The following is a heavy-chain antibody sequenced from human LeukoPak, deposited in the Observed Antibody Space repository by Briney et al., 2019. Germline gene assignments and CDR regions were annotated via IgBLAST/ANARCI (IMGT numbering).Heavy chain of an antibody. CDR1: GFSLYNHG. J-gene: IGHJ4*02. CDR2: IWCDEASQ. CDR3: ARYQGSSRRWEFDF. Sequence: GMSLRLSCAAPGFSLYNHGTHWVREAPGKGLEWVAMIWCDEASQFYADAVEGGFLLSRDTSNNGVFVQVKSLTVDDTALYYCARYQGSSRRWEFDFWRRGMLLAVSS. V-gene: IGHV3-33*01. D-gene: IGHD1-26*01.